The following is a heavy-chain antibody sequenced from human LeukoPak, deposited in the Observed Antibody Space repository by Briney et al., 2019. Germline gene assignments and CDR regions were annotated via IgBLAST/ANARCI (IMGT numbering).Heavy chain of an antibody. V-gene: IGHV4-59*08. CDR3: AKYVSTGWFDP. CDR1: GGSISSYY. D-gene: IGHD5/OR15-5a*01. J-gene: IGHJ5*02. Sequence: SETLSLTCTVSGGSISSYYWSWIRQPPGKGLEWIGYIYYSGSTNYNPSLKSRVTISVDTSENQFSLKLSSVTAADTAVYYCAKYVSTGWFDPWGQGTLVTVSS. CDR2: IYYSGST.